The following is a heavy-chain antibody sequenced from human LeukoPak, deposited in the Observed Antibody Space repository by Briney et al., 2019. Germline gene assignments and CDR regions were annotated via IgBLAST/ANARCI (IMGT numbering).Heavy chain of an antibody. D-gene: IGHD3/OR15-3a*01. V-gene: IGHV4-34*01. CDR3: ARVPWTSFFDY. CDR2: INHSGST. J-gene: IGHJ4*02. Sequence: SETLSLTCAVYGVSFSGYYWSWIRQPPGKGLEWIGEINHSGSTNYNPSLKSRVTISVDTSKNQFSLKLSSVTAADTAVYYCARVPWTSFFDYWGQGTLVTVSS. CDR1: GVSFSGYY.